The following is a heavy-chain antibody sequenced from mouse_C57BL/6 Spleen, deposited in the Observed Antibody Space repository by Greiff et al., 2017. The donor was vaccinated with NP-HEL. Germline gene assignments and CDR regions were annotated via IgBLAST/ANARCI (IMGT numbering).Heavy chain of an antibody. Sequence: VQLQQSGAELVRPGASVKLSCKASGYTFTDYYINWVKQRPGQGLEWIARIYPGSGNTYYIEKFKGKATLTAEKSSSTAYMQLSSLTSEDSAVYFCAREGYHGNYEVMPGFAYWGQGTLVTVSA. CDR1: GYTFTDYY. CDR3: AREGYHGNYEVMPGFAY. V-gene: IGHV1-76*01. D-gene: IGHD2-1*01. J-gene: IGHJ3*01. CDR2: IYPGSGNT.